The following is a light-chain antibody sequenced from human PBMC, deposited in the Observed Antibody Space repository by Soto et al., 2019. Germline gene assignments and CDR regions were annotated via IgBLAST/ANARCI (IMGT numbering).Light chain of an antibody. J-gene: IGKJ2*01. CDR1: QFVSSR. CDR3: QQYYNWPPYT. CDR2: GAS. Sequence: DIVVTQSPATLSASPGERVTLSCRASQFVSSRLAWYQRRPGQVPRLLIFGASTRATGIPTRFTGSGSETEFTLTIGSLQSEDLAVYYCQQYYNWPPYTFGQGTKLEIK. V-gene: IGKV3-15*01.